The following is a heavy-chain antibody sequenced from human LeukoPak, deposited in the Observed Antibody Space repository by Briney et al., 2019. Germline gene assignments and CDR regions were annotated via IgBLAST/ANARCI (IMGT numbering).Heavy chain of an antibody. J-gene: IGHJ4*02. V-gene: IGHV3-30*02. CDR1: EFSSINFA. Sequence: GGSLRPPFAPSEFSSINFAIHWARQAPAKGLDWLPLTRYDGTYKHYADSVWGRLTISRDNANNTVFLHMNSLRTEDTALYYCAKDMAPRYDYDSRSYSAPFDYWGQGILVTVSS. CDR2: TRYDGTYK. D-gene: IGHD3-22*01. CDR3: AKDMAPRYDYDSRSYSAPFDY.